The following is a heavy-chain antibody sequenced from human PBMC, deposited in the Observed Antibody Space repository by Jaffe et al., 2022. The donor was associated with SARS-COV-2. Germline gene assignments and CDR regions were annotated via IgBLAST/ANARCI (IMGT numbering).Heavy chain of an antibody. V-gene: IGHV3-23*01. CDR3: ANLPLSGSYPTAGAFDI. J-gene: IGHJ3*02. CDR2: ISGSGGST. D-gene: IGHD1-26*01. CDR1: GFTFSSYA. Sequence: EVQLLESGGGLVQPGGSLRLSCAASGFTFSSYAMSWVRQAPGKGLEWVSAISGSGGSTYYADSVKGRFTISRDNSKNTLYLQMNSLRAEDTAVYYCANLPLSGSYPTAGAFDIWGQGTMVTVSS.